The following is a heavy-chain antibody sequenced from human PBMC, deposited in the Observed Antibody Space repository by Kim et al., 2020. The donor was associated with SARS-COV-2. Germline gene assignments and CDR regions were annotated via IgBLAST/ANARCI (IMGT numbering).Heavy chain of an antibody. V-gene: IGHV1-8*01. Sequence: ASVKVSCKASGYTFTNYDINWVWQANGQGLEWMGWMNPRSGDAAYAQKFQGRVTMTRNTSINTAYLELSSLTSDDTAVYYCTKGGPADWFDPWGQGTLVTVST. CDR3: TKGGPADWFDP. CDR1: GYTFTNYD. J-gene: IGHJ5*02. CDR2: MNPRSGDA.